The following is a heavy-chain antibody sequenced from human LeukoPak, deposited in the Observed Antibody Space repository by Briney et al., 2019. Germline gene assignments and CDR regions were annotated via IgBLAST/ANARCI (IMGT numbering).Heavy chain of an antibody. CDR3: ASHYSSGSYRYTGSFDS. D-gene: IGHD3-16*02. Sequence: PSETLSLTCAVYGGSFSDYYWSWIRQPPGKGLEWIGVINHSGTTNYSPSLKSRVSISVDTSKNQFPLKLNSVTAADAAMYYCASHYSSGSYRYTGSFDSWGQGMLVNVSS. CDR1: GGSFSDYY. CDR2: INHSGTT. J-gene: IGHJ4*02. V-gene: IGHV4-34*01.